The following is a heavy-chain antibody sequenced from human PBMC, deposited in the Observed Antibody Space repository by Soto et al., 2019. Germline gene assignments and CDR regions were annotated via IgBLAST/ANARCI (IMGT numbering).Heavy chain of an antibody. Sequence: SETLSLTCTVSGGSISSYYWSWIRQPPGKGLEWIGYIYYSGSTNYNPSLKSRVTISVDTSKNQFSLKLSSVTAADTAVYYCARTYSSGWYAYFQHWGQGTLFTVSS. CDR3: ARTYSSGWYAYFQH. CDR2: IYYSGST. J-gene: IGHJ1*01. V-gene: IGHV4-59*01. D-gene: IGHD6-19*01. CDR1: GGSISSYY.